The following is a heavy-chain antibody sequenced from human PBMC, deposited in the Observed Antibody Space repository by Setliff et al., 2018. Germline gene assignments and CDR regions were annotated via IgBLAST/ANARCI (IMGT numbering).Heavy chain of an antibody. CDR2: IYRNGNT. J-gene: IGHJ4*02. CDR3: ASQIDYGDFQYFDY. CDR1: DFSINSGYY. V-gene: IGHV4-38-2*01. D-gene: IGHD4-17*01. Sequence: TLSLTCSVSDFSINSGYYWGWIRQSPGEGLEWIGSIYRNGNTYYNPSLKSRVTISVDTSKNQLSLKLNSVTAADTAVYYCASQIDYGDFQYFDYWGQGTLVTVSS.